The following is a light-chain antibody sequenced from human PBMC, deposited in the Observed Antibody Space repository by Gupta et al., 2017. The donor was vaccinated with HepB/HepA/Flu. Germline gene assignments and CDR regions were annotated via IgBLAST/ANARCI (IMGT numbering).Light chain of an antibody. CDR1: HDITNY. Sequence: DIQMTQSPYSLSASLGDRVTITCQASHDITNYLSWYQQKPGKAPKLLIYDASNLETGVPQSFSGSGSGTDFTFTSSSLKPEDSATYYCQQYNQLPFTFGPETKV. CDR3: QQYNQLPFT. V-gene: IGKV1-33*01. J-gene: IGKJ3*01. CDR2: DAS.